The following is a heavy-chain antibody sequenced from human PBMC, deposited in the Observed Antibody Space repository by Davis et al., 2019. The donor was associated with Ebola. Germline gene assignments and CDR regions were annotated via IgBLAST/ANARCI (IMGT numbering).Heavy chain of an antibody. CDR2: ISSSGSTI. J-gene: IGHJ6*04. V-gene: IGHV3-11*01. Sequence: GESLKISCAASGFSFSDYYMSWIRQAPGKGLEWVSYISSSGSTIYYADSVKGRFTISRDNAKNSLYLQMNSLRAGDTAVYYCASVGNYGMDVWGKGTTVTVSS. CDR3: ASVGNYGMDV. D-gene: IGHD7-27*01. CDR1: GFSFSDYY.